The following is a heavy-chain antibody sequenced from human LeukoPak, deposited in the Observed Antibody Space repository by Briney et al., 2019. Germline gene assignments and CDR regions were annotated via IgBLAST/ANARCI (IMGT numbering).Heavy chain of an antibody. Sequence: ASVKVSCKASGYTFTGYYMHWVRQAPGQGLEWMGWISTYNGNTNYAQKFQGRVTLTTDTSTRTAYMDLRSLRSDDTAVYHCARVALGSWYFDLWGRGTLVTVSS. CDR1: GYTFTGYY. CDR3: ARVALGSWYFDL. V-gene: IGHV1-18*04. J-gene: IGHJ2*01. CDR2: ISTYNGNT. D-gene: IGHD2-15*01.